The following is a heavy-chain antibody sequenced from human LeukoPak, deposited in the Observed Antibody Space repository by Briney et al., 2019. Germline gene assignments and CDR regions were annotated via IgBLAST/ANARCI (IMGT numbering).Heavy chain of an antibody. CDR1: GGSFSGYY. Sequence: SSETLSLTCAVYGGSFSGYYWSWIRQPPGKGLEWIGEINHSGSTNYNPSLKSRVTISVDTSKNQFSLKLSSVTAADTAVYYCARGPGSSWDYWGQGTLVTVSS. CDR2: INHSGST. J-gene: IGHJ4*02. D-gene: IGHD6-6*01. CDR3: ARGPGSSWDY. V-gene: IGHV4-34*01.